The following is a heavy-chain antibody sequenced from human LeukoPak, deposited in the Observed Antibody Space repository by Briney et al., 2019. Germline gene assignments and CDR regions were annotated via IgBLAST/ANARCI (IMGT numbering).Heavy chain of an antibody. CDR3: ARLDRADCGSTSCSRGSGAFDI. V-gene: IGHV5-51*01. J-gene: IGHJ3*02. Sequence: GEPLKFSAKASVSTFTASWFAWLGKLPGKGLKWLGKIYLGDAKTRNSPSFQAQVTTSHDKSISTAYLQWSSLKVSDSTMYYGARLDRADCGSTSCSRGSGAFDIWGQGTMVTVSS. CDR1: VSTFTASW. D-gene: IGHD2-2*01. CDR2: IYLGDAKT.